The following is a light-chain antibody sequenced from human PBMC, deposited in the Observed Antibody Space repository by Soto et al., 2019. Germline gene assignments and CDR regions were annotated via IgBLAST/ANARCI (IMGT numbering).Light chain of an antibody. CDR3: AAGDDSLNALV. CDR2: SNN. V-gene: IGLV1-44*01. CDR1: SSNIGSNT. J-gene: IGLJ1*01. Sequence: QSVLTQPPSASGTPGQRVTISCSGSSSNIGSNTVNWYQQLPGTAPKLLIYSNNQRPSGVPDRFSGSKSGTSASLAISGLQSEDEADYYCAAGDDSLNALVFGTGTKVTVL.